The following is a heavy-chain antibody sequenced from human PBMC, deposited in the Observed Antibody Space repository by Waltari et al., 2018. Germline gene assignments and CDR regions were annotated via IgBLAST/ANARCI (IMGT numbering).Heavy chain of an antibody. J-gene: IGHJ3*02. Sequence: QLQLQESGPGLVKPSETLSLTCTVSGGSISSSSYYWGWIRQPPGKGLEWIGSIYYSGSTYHHPSLKCRVTISVDTSKNQFSLKLSSVTAADTAVYYCARSPYYYDSSGYSPDAFDIWGQGTMVTVSS. V-gene: IGHV4-39*07. CDR1: GGSISSSSYY. D-gene: IGHD3-22*01. CDR3: ARSPYYYDSSGYSPDAFDI. CDR2: IYYSGST.